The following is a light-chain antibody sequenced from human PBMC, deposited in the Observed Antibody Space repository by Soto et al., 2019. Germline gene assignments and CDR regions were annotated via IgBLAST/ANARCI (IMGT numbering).Light chain of an antibody. Sequence: QSVLTQPPSASGTPGQRVTISCSGSSSSIGTNTVNWYKQVPGTAPTLLIYTDHQRPAGVPDRFSGSKSGTSDSLAISWLQSEDEADYYCAAWDGSLNVVLFGGGTKLTVL. CDR1: SSSIGTNT. CDR3: AAWDGSLNVVL. CDR2: TDH. J-gene: IGLJ2*01. V-gene: IGLV1-44*01.